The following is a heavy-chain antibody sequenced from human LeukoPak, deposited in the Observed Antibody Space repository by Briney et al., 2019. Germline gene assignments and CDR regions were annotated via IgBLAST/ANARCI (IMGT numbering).Heavy chain of an antibody. J-gene: IGHJ4*02. Sequence: GGSLRLSCAASGFTFSSYSMNWVRQAPGKGLEWVSSISSSSSYIYYADSVKGRFTISRDNAKNSLYLQMNSLRAEDTAVYYCARDVLSGSYETPFDYWGQGTLVTVSS. CDR3: ARDVLSGSYETPFDY. V-gene: IGHV3-21*01. CDR2: ISSSSSYI. CDR1: GFTFSSYS. D-gene: IGHD1-26*01.